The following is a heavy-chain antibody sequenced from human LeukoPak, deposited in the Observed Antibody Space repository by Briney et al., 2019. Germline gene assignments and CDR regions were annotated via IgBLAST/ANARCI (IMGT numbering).Heavy chain of an antibody. CDR2: ISGSGGTT. CDR1: GLTFSSYA. J-gene: IGHJ4*02. D-gene: IGHD5-24*01. V-gene: IGHV3-23*01. Sequence: GGSLRLSCAASGLTFSSYAMSWVRQAPGKGLEWVAVISGSGGTTYYADSVKGRFTISRDNSKNSLYLQMNSLRAEDTAVYYCARERPTIPHFDYWGQGTLVTVSS. CDR3: ARERPTIPHFDY.